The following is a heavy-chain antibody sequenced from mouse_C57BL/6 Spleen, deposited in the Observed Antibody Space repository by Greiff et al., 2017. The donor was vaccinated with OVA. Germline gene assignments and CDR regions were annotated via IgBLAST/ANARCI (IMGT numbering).Heavy chain of an antibody. J-gene: IGHJ4*01. CDR2: IWSGGST. Sequence: QVQLQQSGPGLVQPSQSLSITCTVSGFSLTSYGVHWVRQSPGKGLEWLGVIWSGGSTDYNAAFISRLSISKDNPKSQVFFKMNSLQADDTAIYYCDRNLNSNYVYYAMDDWGQGTSVTVSS. CDR3: DRNLNSNYVYYAMDD. CDR1: GFSLTSYG. V-gene: IGHV2-2*01. D-gene: IGHD2-5*01.